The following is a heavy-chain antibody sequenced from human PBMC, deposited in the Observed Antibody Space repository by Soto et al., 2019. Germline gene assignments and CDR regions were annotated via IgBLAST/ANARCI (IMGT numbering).Heavy chain of an antibody. J-gene: IGHJ4*02. D-gene: IGHD2-2*01. Sequence: QVQLVQSGAEVKKPGSSVKVSCKASGGTFSSYAISWVRQAPGQGLEWMGGIIPIFGTANYAQKFQGRVTITADESTSRSYQEPSNLEVEDTGVYCGVRGGGSYCSSTSCYFIRSYYFDYGGQGTLVTVSS. CDR1: GGTFSSYA. CDR3: VRGGGSYCSSTSCYFIRSYYFDY. CDR2: IIPIFGTA. V-gene: IGHV1-69*01.